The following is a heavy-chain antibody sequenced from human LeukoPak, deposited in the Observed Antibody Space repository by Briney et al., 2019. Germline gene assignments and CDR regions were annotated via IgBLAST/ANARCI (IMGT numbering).Heavy chain of an antibody. Sequence: PSETLSLTCTVSGGSISSSSYYWGWIRQPPGKGLEWIGSIYYSGSTYYNPSLKSRVTISVDTSKNQFSLKLSSVTAADTAVYYCARWSQLRYFDWLLSDGGDDYWGQGTLVTVSS. V-gene: IGHV4-39*07. CDR2: IYYSGST. CDR1: GGSISSSSYY. CDR3: ARWSQLRYFDWLLSDGGDDY. J-gene: IGHJ4*02. D-gene: IGHD3-9*01.